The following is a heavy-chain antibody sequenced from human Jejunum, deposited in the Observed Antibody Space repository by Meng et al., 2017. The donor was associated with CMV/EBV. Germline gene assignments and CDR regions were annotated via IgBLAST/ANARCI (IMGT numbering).Heavy chain of an antibody. CDR1: SFTTLISY. CDR3: VRDRGDGSGSYYDY. J-gene: IGHJ4*02. D-gene: IGHD3-10*01. Sequence: SFTTLISYCGWIRQSPRKGLDWVASIHYTGGTYYTPSLKSRVTISLDTSKSQFSLELTSVTAADTATYYCVRDRGDGSGSYYDYWGPGTVVTVSS. V-gene: IGHV4-39*07. CDR2: IHYTGGT.